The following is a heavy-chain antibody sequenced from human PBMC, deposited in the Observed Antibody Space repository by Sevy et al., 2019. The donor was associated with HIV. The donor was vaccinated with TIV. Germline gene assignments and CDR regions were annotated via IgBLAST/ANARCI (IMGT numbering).Heavy chain of an antibody. CDR3: ARDRYSGYGFDY. V-gene: IGHV1-46*03. CDR2: INPSGGST. Sequence: ASVNVSCKASGYTFTNYYIHWVRQAPGQGLEWMGIINPSGGSTTYAQKFQGRVTMTRDTSTSTVYMQLSSLRSEDTAVYYCARDRYSGYGFDYWGQGTLVTVSS. D-gene: IGHD5-12*01. CDR1: GYTFTNYY. J-gene: IGHJ4*02.